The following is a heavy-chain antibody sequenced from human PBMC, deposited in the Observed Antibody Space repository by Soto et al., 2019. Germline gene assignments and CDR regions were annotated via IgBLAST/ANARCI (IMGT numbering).Heavy chain of an antibody. CDR3: ARGDEFGPAAAGTGDY. V-gene: IGHV1-8*01. CDR1: GYTFTSYD. CDR2: MNPNSGNT. Sequence: QVQLVQSGAEVKKPGASVKVSCKASGYTFTSYDINWVRQATGQGLEWMGWMNPNSGNTGYAQKFQGRVTMTRNTSISTAYMELSSLRSEDTAVYYCARGDEFGPAAAGTGDYWGQGTLVTVSS. J-gene: IGHJ4*02. D-gene: IGHD6-13*01.